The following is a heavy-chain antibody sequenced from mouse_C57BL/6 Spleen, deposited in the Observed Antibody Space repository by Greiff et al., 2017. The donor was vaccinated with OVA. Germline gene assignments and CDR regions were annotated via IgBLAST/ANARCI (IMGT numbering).Heavy chain of an antibody. Sequence: EVNVVESEGGLVQPGSSMKLSCTASGFSFSAYYMAWVRQVPEKGLEWVANINYDGSSTYYLDYLKSRFIISRDNAKNILYLQMSSLKSEDTATYYCAREDYYYAMDYWGQGTSVTVSS. V-gene: IGHV5-16*01. CDR2: INYDGSST. J-gene: IGHJ4*01. CDR1: GFSFSAYY. CDR3: AREDYYYAMDY.